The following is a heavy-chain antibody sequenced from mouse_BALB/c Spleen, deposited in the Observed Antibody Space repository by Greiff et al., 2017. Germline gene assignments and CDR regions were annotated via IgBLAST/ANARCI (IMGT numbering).Heavy chain of an antibody. D-gene: IGHD1-1*01. CDR1: GFTFSNYW. CDR3: TRRGTTVVFDY. V-gene: IGHV6-6*02. Sequence: EVMLVESGGGLVQPGGSMKLSCVASGFTFSNYWMNWVRQSPEKGLEWVAEIRLKSNNYATHYAESVKGRFTISRDDSKSSVYLQMNNLRAEDTGIYYCTRRGTTVVFDYWGQGTTLTVSS. J-gene: IGHJ2*01. CDR2: IRLKSNNYAT.